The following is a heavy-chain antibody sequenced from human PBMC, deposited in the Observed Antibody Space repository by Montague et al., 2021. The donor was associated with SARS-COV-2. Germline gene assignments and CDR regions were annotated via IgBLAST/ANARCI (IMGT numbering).Heavy chain of an antibody. CDR1: GGSISSSVYY. CDR3: ARGRQHINMVVVVVTGGEYYFDF. CDR2: INHRGST. V-gene: IGHV4-39*07. Sequence: SETLSLTCTVSGGSISSSVYYWAWIRQPPGKGLEWIGEINHRGSTNYNPSLKSRVTISVDTSKNQFSLKMTSVTAADTAVYYCARGRQHINMVVVVVTGGEYYFDFWGQGTLVAVSS. D-gene: IGHD3-22*01. J-gene: IGHJ4*02.